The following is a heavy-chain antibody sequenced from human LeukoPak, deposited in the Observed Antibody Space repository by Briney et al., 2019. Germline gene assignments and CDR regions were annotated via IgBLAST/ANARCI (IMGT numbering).Heavy chain of an antibody. J-gene: IGHJ5*02. Sequence: PGRSLRLSCTASGFTFSSYGMHWVRQAPGKGLEWVAIIWYDGSNRYYADSVKGRFTISRDNSKNTLYLQMNSLRAEDTAVYYCARGSTNWFDPWGQGTLVTVSS. CDR2: IWYDGSNR. CDR1: GFTFSSYG. V-gene: IGHV3-33*01. CDR3: ARGSTNWFDP.